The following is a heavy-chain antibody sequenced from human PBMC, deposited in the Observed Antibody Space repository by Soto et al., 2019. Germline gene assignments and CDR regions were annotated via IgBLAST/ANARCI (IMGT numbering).Heavy chain of an antibody. CDR1: GVTFGSYA. Sequence: SVKVYCKGFGVTFGSYAIVWVRQAPGQGLEWMGGIIPIFGTANYAQKFQGRVTITADKSTSTAYMELSSLRSEDTAVYYRARGGAYYYDSSGSTFDPWGQGTLVTVSS. D-gene: IGHD3-22*01. CDR3: ARGGAYYYDSSGSTFDP. CDR2: IIPIFGTA. J-gene: IGHJ5*02. V-gene: IGHV1-69*06.